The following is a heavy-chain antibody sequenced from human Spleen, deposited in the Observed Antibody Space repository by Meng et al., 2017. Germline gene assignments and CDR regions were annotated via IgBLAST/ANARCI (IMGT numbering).Heavy chain of an antibody. V-gene: IGHV3-11*01. CDR1: GFTVSSNY. J-gene: IGHJ4*02. CDR2: ITKSGSPI. Sequence: GGSLRLSCAASGFTVSSNYMSWVRQAPGKGLEWVSHITKSGSPIYYADSVKGRFTISRDNAKNTLYLQMNSLRAEDTAVYYCAKGRGYSYGYWFYWGQGTLVTVSS. CDR3: AKGRGYSYGYWFY. D-gene: IGHD5-18*01.